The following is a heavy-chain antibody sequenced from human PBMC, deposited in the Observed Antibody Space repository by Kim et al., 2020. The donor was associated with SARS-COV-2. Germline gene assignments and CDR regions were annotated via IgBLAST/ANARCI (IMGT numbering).Heavy chain of an antibody. V-gene: IGHV3-33*06. CDR3: AKEGGNGGFGP. Sequence: YYADSMKGRFTISRDNSKNTVYLKMNSLGYEGTAVYYCAKEGGNGGFGPGGQGALVAVSS. J-gene: IGHJ5*02. D-gene: IGHD1-1*01.